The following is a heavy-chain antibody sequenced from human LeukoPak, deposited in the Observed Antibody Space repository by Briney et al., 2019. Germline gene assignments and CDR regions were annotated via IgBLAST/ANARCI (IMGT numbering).Heavy chain of an antibody. D-gene: IGHD1-14*01. CDR2: IYYSGNT. J-gene: IGHJ4*02. Sequence: SETLSLTCTVSGGSVSSGSYYWNWIRQPPGKGLEWIGHIYYSGNTDYNPSLKSRVTISADTSKNLFSLKMTSVTAADTAAYYCAREPGETDEGFEYWGQGTLVTVSS. V-gene: IGHV4-61*01. CDR3: AREPGETDEGFEY. CDR1: GGSVSSGSYY.